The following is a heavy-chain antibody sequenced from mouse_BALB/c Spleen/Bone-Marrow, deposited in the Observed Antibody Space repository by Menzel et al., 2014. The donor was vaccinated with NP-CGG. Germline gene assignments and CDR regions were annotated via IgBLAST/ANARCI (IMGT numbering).Heavy chain of an antibody. D-gene: IGHD2-3*01. V-gene: IGHV1-54*03. CDR1: GYAFTNYL. Sequence: QVQLKESGTDLVRPGTSVKVSCKASGYAFTNYLIEWIKQRPGQGLEWIGVINPGSGGTNYNERFKDKATLTADKSSSTAYMQLSSLTSDDSAVYFCARSIYDGYSEAMDYWGQGTSVTVSS. CDR2: INPGSGGT. J-gene: IGHJ4*01. CDR3: ARSIYDGYSEAMDY.